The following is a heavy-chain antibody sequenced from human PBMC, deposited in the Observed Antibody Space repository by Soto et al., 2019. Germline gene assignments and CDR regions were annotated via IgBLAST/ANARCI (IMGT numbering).Heavy chain of an antibody. Sequence: EVQLVESGGGLVQPGGSLRLSCVGSGFTFTTYCLHWVRQAPGKGLEYLSAISNDGVHTYYANSVKDRFTISRDNSKDTVYLHMGSLRPDDMAVYYCARGHLPWDYRSYGMDVWGRGTTVTVSS. J-gene: IGHJ6*02. CDR1: GFTFTTYC. V-gene: IGHV3-64*01. CDR3: ARGHLPWDYRSYGMDV. CDR2: ISNDGVHT. D-gene: IGHD3-3*02.